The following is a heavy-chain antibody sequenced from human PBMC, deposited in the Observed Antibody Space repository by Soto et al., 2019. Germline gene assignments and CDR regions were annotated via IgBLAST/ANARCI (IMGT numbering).Heavy chain of an antibody. J-gene: IGHJ4*02. D-gene: IGHD3-10*01. Sequence: PGGSLRLSCAASGFTFSSYAMSWVRRAPGKGLEWVSAISGSGGSTYYADSVKGRFTISRDNSKNTLYLQMNSLRAEDTAVYYCARERYFYGSGSSGDFDYRGQGGLVSVS. CDR1: GFTFSSYA. CDR2: ISGSGGST. V-gene: IGHV3-23*01. CDR3: ARERYFYGSGSSGDFDY.